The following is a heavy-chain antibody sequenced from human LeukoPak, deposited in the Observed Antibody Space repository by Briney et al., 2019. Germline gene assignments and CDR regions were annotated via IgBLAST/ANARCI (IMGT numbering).Heavy chain of an antibody. CDR3: ARAFYPGYYSYMAV. CDR2: IYYRGST. J-gene: IGHJ6*03. D-gene: IGHD3-3*02. V-gene: IGHV4-59*01. Sequence: PSETLSLTCTVSGGSISPYYWSWIRQPPGKGLEWIGYIYYRGSTNYNPSLKSRVTISVDTSKNQFSLKLSSVTAADTAVYYCARAFYPGYYSYMAVWGKGTTVTVSS. CDR1: GGSISPYY.